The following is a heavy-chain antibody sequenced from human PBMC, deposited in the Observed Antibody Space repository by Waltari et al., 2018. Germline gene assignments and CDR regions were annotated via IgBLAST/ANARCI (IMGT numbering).Heavy chain of an antibody. Sequence: QVQLVESGGGVVQPGRSLRLSCAASGFTFSSYGMHWVRQAPGQGLEWVAVIWYDGSNKYYADSVKGRFTISRDNSKNTLYLQMNSLRAEDTAMYYCAKDPSSIAAAGTVDYWGQGTLVTVSS. CDR1: GFTFSSYG. CDR3: AKDPSSIAAAGTVDY. J-gene: IGHJ4*02. D-gene: IGHD6-13*01. CDR2: IWYDGSNK. V-gene: IGHV3-30*18.